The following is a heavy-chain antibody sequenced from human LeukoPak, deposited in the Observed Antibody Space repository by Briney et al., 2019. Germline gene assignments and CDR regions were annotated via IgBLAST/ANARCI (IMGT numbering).Heavy chain of an antibody. Sequence: PSETLSLTCTVSGDSNTNYYWSWIRQPAAKGLEWIGRIYSSGITNYNPSLKSRVTISVDTSKNQFSLKLSSVTAADTAVYYCARDRGSYGAYYVDYWGQGTLVTVSS. CDR1: GDSNTNYY. D-gene: IGHD1-26*01. CDR2: IYSSGIT. CDR3: ARDRGSYGAYYVDY. J-gene: IGHJ4*02. V-gene: IGHV4-4*07.